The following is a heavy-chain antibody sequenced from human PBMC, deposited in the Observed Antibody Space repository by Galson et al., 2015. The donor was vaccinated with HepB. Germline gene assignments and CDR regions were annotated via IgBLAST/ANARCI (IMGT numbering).Heavy chain of an antibody. CDR2: ISYDGSNK. J-gene: IGHJ4*02. CDR3: ASEGDSGSYYYFDY. D-gene: IGHD1-26*01. V-gene: IGHV3-30-3*01. CDR1: GFTFSSYA. Sequence: SLRLSCAASGFTFSSYAMHWVRQAPGKGLEWVAVISYDGSNKYYADSVKGRFTISRDNSKNTLYLQMNSLRAEDTAVYYCASEGDSGSYYYFDYWGQGTLVTVSS.